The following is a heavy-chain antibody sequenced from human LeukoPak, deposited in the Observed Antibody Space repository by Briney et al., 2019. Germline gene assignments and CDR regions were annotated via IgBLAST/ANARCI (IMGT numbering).Heavy chain of an antibody. CDR2: IKSDGSST. Sequence: GGSLRLSCAASGFTFSSYWMDWVRQAPGKGLVWVSRIKSDGSSTSYADSVKGRFTISRDNVKNTLYLQMNSLRAEGTAVYYCARDGSSWSNWLDPWGQGTLVTVSS. J-gene: IGHJ5*02. CDR3: ARDGSSWSNWLDP. CDR1: GFTFSSYW. D-gene: IGHD6-13*01. V-gene: IGHV3-74*01.